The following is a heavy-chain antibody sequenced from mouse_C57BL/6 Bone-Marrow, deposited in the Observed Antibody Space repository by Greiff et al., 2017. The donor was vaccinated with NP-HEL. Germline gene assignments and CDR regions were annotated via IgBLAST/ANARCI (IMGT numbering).Heavy chain of an antibody. Sequence: VQLQQSGAELVKPGASVKISCKASGYAFSSYWMNWVKQRPGKGLEWIGQIYPGDGDTNYNGKFKGKATLTADKSSSTAYMQLSSLTSEDSAVDFCARRGDYDSYWYFDVWGTGTTVTVSS. V-gene: IGHV1-80*01. CDR1: GYAFSSYW. CDR3: ARRGDYDSYWYFDV. J-gene: IGHJ1*03. CDR2: IYPGDGDT. D-gene: IGHD2-4*01.